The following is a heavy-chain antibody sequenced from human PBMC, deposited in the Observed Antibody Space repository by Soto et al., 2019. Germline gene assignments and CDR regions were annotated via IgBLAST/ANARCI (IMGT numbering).Heavy chain of an antibody. Sequence: EVQLVESGGGLVQPGRSLRLSCAASGFTFDDYAMHWVRQAPGKGPGWVSGISWNSGDKGYADSVKGRFTISRDNAKNSLYLQMNSLRAEDTALYYCAKSTCSGGSCHSGRFDPWGQGTLVTVSS. CDR2: ISWNSGDK. D-gene: IGHD2-15*01. J-gene: IGHJ5*02. V-gene: IGHV3-9*01. CDR1: GFTFDDYA. CDR3: AKSTCSGGSCHSGRFDP.